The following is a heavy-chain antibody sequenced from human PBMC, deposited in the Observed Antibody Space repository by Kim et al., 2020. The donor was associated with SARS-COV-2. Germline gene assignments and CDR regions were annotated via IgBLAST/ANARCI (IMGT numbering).Heavy chain of an antibody. J-gene: IGHJ4*02. CDR2: INHSGST. D-gene: IGHD4-17*01. CDR3: ARAADDYGGNPPLGLDF. Sequence: SETLSLTCAVYGGSFSGYYWSWIRQPPGKGLEWIGEINHSGSTNYNPSLKSRVTISVDTSKNQFSLKLSSVTAADTAVYYCARAADDYGGNPPLGLDFWGQGTLVTVSS. V-gene: IGHV4-34*01. CDR1: GGSFSGYY.